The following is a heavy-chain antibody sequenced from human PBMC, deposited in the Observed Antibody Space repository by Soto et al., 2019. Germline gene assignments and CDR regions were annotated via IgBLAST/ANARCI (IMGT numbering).Heavy chain of an antibody. D-gene: IGHD4-17*01. J-gene: IGHJ6*02. V-gene: IGHV3-23*01. CDR1: GFTFSSYA. Sequence: GGSLRVSCAASGFTFSSYAMSWGRQAPGKGLEWVSAISGSGGGTYYADSVKGRFTISRDNSKNTLYLQMNSLRAEDTAVYYCAKYYGDYGRYYYYYGMDVWGQGTTVTVSS. CDR2: ISGSGGGT. CDR3: AKYYGDYGRYYYYYGMDV.